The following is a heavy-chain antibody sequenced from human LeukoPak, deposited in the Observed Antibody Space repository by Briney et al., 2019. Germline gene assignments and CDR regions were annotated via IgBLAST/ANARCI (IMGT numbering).Heavy chain of an antibody. J-gene: IGHJ4*02. CDR3: AKAPLRYYYGSGSYLDY. CDR1: GFTFSSYG. CDR2: ISYDGSNR. D-gene: IGHD3-10*01. V-gene: IGHV3-30*18. Sequence: GGSLRLSCAASGFTFSSYGMHWVRQAPGKGLEWVAVISYDGSNRYYADSVKGRFTISRDNSKNTLYLQMNSLRAEDTAVYYCAKAPLRYYYGSGSYLDYWGQGTLVTVFS.